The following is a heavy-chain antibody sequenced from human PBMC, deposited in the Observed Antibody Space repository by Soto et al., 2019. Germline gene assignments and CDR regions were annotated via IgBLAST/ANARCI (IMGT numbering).Heavy chain of an antibody. D-gene: IGHD2-2*01. V-gene: IGHV3-23*01. J-gene: IGHJ6*02. CDR1: GFTVSSNY. CDR2: ISGSGGST. Sequence: PRGSLRLSCAASGFTVSSNYMSWVRQAPGKGLEWVSAISGSGGSTYYADSVKGRFTISRDNSKNTLYLQMSSLRAEDTAVYYCAKAEPLVVPAAPSDYYYGMDVWGQGTTVTVSS. CDR3: AKAEPLVVPAAPSDYYYGMDV.